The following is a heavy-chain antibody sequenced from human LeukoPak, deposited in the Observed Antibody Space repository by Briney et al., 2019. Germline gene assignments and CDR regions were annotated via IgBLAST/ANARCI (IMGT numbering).Heavy chain of an antibody. CDR1: GGSFSGYY. J-gene: IGHJ4*02. D-gene: IGHD3-10*01. CDR2: VNHSGST. V-gene: IGHV4-34*01. Sequence: SETLSLTCAVYGGSFSGYYWSWIRQPPGKGLEWIGEVNHSGSTNYNPSLKSRVTISVDTSKNQFSLKLSSVTAADTAVYYCARTHGSGSYPLRGWGQGTLVTVSS. CDR3: ARTHGSGSYPLRG.